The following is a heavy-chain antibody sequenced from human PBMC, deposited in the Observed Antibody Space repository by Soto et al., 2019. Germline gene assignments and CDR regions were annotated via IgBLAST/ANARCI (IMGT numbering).Heavy chain of an antibody. D-gene: IGHD3-22*01. J-gene: IGHJ6*02. V-gene: IGHV1-69*01. CDR2: IIPIYDAS. CDR3: ARSIQGSTYYYVSSGTRHHYHYGFGV. CDR1: GGTFNSYP. Sequence: QVQLVQSGAEVKKPGSSVKVSCKTSGGTFNSYPISWVRQAPGQGLEWMGGIIPIYDASDYAPTFPGRVTITADESTSTGYMELSSLRSEDTAVYYCARSIQGSTYYYVSSGTRHHYHYGFGVWGQGTTVTVSS.